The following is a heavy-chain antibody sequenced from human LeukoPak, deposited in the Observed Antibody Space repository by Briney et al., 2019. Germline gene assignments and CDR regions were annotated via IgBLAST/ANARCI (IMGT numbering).Heavy chain of an antibody. V-gene: IGHV4-34*01. Sequence: SETLSLTCAFYGESFSGYYSSWIRQPPAKGREEVVEINQSRSTNYNPSLKSRVTISVDTSKNQFSLKLSSVTAADTAVYYCASFRLAARSGNSGARFDYWGQGTLVTVSS. CDR1: GESFSGYY. CDR2: INQSRST. CDR3: ASFRLAARSGNSGARFDY. D-gene: IGHD6-6*01. J-gene: IGHJ4*02.